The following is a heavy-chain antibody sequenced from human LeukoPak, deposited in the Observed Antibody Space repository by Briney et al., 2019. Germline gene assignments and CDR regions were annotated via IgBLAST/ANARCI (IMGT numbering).Heavy chain of an antibody. D-gene: IGHD3-9*01. CDR2: ISGTGGST. CDR3: AKEGYDILTGYYFDY. CDR1: GFTFSNYA. J-gene: IGHJ4*02. V-gene: IGHV3-23*01. Sequence: PGGSLRLSCAASGFTFSNYAMTWVRQAPGKGLEWVSSISGTGGSTYYADSVKGRFTISRDNSKHTLYLQMNSLRAEDTAVYYCAKEGYDILTGYYFDYWGQGALVTVSS.